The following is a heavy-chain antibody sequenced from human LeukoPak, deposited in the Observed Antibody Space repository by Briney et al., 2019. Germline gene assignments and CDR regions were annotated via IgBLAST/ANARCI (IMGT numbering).Heavy chain of an antibody. Sequence: GGSLRLSCAASGFTFSSYSMNWVRQAPGKGLEWVSSISSSSSYIYYADSVKGRFTISRDNAKNSLYLQMNSLRAEDTAVYYCARDKRAVAGIWSSDYWGQGTLVTVSS. CDR2: ISSSSSYI. V-gene: IGHV3-21*01. D-gene: IGHD6-19*01. CDR3: ARDKRAVAGIWSSDY. J-gene: IGHJ4*02. CDR1: GFTFSSYS.